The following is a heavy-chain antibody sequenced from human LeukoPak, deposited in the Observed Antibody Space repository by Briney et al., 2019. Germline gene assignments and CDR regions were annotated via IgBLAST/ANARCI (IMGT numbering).Heavy chain of an antibody. D-gene: IGHD4-23*01. Sequence: SETLSLTCTVSGGSVSSGSYYWSWLRQPPGTGLEWIGYIYYSGSTNYNPSLKSRVTISVDTSKNQFSLKLSSVTAADTAVYYCARLTTVVTLGRPFDYWGQGTLVTVSS. CDR1: GGSVSSGSYY. V-gene: IGHV4-61*01. CDR3: ARLTTVVTLGRPFDY. CDR2: IYYSGST. J-gene: IGHJ4*02.